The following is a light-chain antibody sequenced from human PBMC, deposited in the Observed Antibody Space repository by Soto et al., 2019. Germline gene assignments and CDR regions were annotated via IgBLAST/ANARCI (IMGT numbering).Light chain of an antibody. CDR2: GAS. V-gene: IGKV1-33*01. CDR1: QDINNY. Sequence: DIQMTQSPPSLSASVGDTVTITCQASQDINNYLNWYAKKPGTAPKLLIYGASNLEAGVPSRFSGSGSGTDFTFTISSLQPEDVATYYCQQYDDLPITFGPGTKVDFK. CDR3: QQYDDLPIT. J-gene: IGKJ3*01.